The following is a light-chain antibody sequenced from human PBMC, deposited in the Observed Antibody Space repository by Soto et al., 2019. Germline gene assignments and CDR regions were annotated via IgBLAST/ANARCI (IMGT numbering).Light chain of an antibody. J-gene: IGKJ2*01. CDR3: QQFYSAPYT. Sequence: DIVMTQSPNSLAVSLGERATINCKSSRSILYRSNSRNYLTWYQQKPGQPPKVLIYWATTRESGVPERFSGSGSGTDFTLTISSLQAEDVAVYYCQQFYSAPYTFGQGTKLEIK. CDR2: WAT. CDR1: RSILYRSNSRNY. V-gene: IGKV4-1*01.